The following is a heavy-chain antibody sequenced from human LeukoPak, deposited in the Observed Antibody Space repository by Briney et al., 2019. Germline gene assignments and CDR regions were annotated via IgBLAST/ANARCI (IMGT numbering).Heavy chain of an antibody. D-gene: IGHD4-4*01. CDR3: AKDRGSSNLYYFDY. V-gene: IGHV3-9*01. Sequence: PGGSLRLSCAASGFTFDDYAMHWVRQAPGKGLEWVSGISWNSGSIGYADSVKGRFTISRDNAKNSLYLQMNSLRAEDTALYHCAKDRGSSNLYYFDYWGQGTLVTVSS. J-gene: IGHJ4*02. CDR1: GFTFDDYA. CDR2: ISWNSGSI.